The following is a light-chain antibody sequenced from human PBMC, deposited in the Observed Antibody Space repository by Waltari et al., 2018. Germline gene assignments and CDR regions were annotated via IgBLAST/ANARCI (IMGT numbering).Light chain of an antibody. CDR3: SSYTSVNTVV. J-gene: IGLJ2*01. CDR2: DVS. Sequence: QSALTQPASVSGSPGQSITISCTGSSSDVGASNYVPWYQHHPGKAPQLIISDVSDRPSGVSDRFSGSKSGNTASLSISGLRADDEANYYCSSYTSVNTVVFGGGTKVTVL. CDR1: SSDVGASNY. V-gene: IGLV2-14*03.